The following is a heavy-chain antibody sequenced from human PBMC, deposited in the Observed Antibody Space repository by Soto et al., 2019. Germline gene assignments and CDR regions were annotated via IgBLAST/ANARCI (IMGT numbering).Heavy chain of an antibody. J-gene: IGHJ6*02. CDR1: GFTFSSYS. V-gene: IGHV3-21*01. CDR3: ARGFVFVLNYYYGMDV. D-gene: IGHD2-15*01. Sequence: EVQLVESGGGLVKPGGSLRLSCAASGFTFSSYSMNWVRQAPGKGLEWVSSISSSSSYIYYADSVKGRFTISRDNAKNSLYLQMNSLRAEDTAVYYCARGFVFVLNYYYGMDVWGQGTTVTVSS. CDR2: ISSSSSYI.